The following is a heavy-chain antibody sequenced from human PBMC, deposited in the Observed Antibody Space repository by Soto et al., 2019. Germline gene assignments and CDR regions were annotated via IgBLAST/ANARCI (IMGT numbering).Heavy chain of an antibody. J-gene: IGHJ5*02. V-gene: IGHV6-1*01. CDR3: ARRRGRYYDSSGYENWFDP. Sequence: SQTLSLPCAISGGNVSSNSAAWNCIRQSPSRVLEWLGRTYYRSKWYNDYAVSVKSRITINPDTSKNQFSLQLNSVTPEDTAVYYCARRRGRYYDSSGYENWFDPWGQGTLVTAPQ. D-gene: IGHD3-22*01. CDR1: GGNVSSNSAA. CDR2: TYYRSKWYN.